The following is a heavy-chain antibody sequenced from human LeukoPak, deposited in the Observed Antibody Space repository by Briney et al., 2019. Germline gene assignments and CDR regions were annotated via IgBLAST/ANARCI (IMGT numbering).Heavy chain of an antibody. J-gene: IGHJ4*02. CDR1: GGTFSSYA. Sequence: GSSVKVSCKASGGTFSSYAISWVRQAPGKGLEWMGGFDPEDGETIYAQKFQGRVTMTEDTSTDTAYMELSSLRSEDTAVYYCATRKVGAPSSFDYWGQGTLVTVSS. CDR2: FDPEDGET. D-gene: IGHD1-26*01. CDR3: ATRKVGAPSSFDY. V-gene: IGHV1-24*01.